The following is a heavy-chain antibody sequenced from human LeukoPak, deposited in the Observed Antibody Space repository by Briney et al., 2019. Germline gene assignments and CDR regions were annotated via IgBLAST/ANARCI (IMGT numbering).Heavy chain of an antibody. CDR2: ISAYNGNT. V-gene: IGHV1-18*01. CDR3: ARHSRRFGEMSDAFDI. CDR1: GYIFTTYG. Sequence: ASVKVSCKASGYIFTTYGISWVRQAPGQGLEWMGWISAYNGNTNYAQKLQGRVTMTRDTSTSTAYMELTGLRSDDTAVYYCARHSRRFGEMSDAFDIWGQGTMVTVSS. D-gene: IGHD3-10*01. J-gene: IGHJ3*02.